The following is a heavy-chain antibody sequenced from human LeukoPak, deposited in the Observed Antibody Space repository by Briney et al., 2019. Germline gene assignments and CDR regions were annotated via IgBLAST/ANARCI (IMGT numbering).Heavy chain of an antibody. V-gene: IGHV4-61*05. J-gene: IGHJ4*02. CDR2: IYYSGST. D-gene: IGHD3-22*01. CDR1: GGSISSSSYY. Sequence: SETLSLTCTVSGGSISSSSYYWGWIRQPPGKGLEWIGYIYYSGSTNYNPSLKSRVTISVDTSKNQFSLKLSSVTAADTAVYYCARVRRVGMIVVDWGQGTLVTVSS. CDR3: ARVRRVGMIVVD.